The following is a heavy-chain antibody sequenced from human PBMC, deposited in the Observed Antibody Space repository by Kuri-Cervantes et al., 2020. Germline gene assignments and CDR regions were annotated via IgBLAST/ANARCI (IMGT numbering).Heavy chain of an antibody. Sequence: ASVKVSCKASGYTFTGYYMHWVRQAPGQGLEWMGIINPSGGSTSYAQKFQGRVTMTRDTSTSTVYMELSSLRSEDTAVYYCARLDYGDYEGGYFDLWGRGTLVTVSS. CDR1: GYTFTGYY. J-gene: IGHJ2*01. D-gene: IGHD4-17*01. CDR3: ARLDYGDYEGGYFDL. CDR2: INPSGGST. V-gene: IGHV1-46*01.